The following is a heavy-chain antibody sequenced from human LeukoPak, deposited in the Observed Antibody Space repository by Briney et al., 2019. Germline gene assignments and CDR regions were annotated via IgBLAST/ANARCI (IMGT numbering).Heavy chain of an antibody. CDR2: ISGSGGST. D-gene: IGHD1-26*01. CDR3: AKDGGLVGRKGGFDY. V-gene: IGHV3-23*01. Sequence: PSETLSLTCTVSGGSISSSSYYWGWIRQPPGKGLEWVSAISGSGGSTYYADSVKGRFTISRDNSKNTLYLQMNSLRAEDTAVYYCAKDGGLVGRKGGFDYWGQGTLVTVSS. J-gene: IGHJ4*02. CDR1: GGSISSSSYY.